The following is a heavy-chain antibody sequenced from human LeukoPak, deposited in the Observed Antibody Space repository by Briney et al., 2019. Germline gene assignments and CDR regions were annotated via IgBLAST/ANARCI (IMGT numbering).Heavy chain of an antibody. Sequence: GRSLRLSCAASGFTFSSYAMHWVRQAPGKGLEXXAVISYDGSNKYYADSVKGRFTISRDNSKNTLYLQMNSLRAEDTAVYYCARDDSSGYYYASLDYWGQGTLVTVSS. CDR2: ISYDGSNK. V-gene: IGHV3-30-3*01. D-gene: IGHD3-22*01. CDR3: ARDDSSGYYYASLDY. CDR1: GFTFSSYA. J-gene: IGHJ4*02.